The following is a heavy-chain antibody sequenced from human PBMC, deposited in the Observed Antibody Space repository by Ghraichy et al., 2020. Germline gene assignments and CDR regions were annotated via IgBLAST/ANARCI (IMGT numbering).Heavy chain of an antibody. D-gene: IGHD3-22*01. CDR3: VRDRDSSSWYFDL. CDR2: VSLDGETT. CDR1: GFTFDDHA. V-gene: IGHV3-43D*03. Sequence: GGSLRLSCAASGFTFDDHAMHWVREVPGKGLEWVSLVSLDGETTDYADSVKGRFTISRDNSKDSVSLQMSSLRPEDSGLYYCVRDRDSSSWYFDLWGQGTQGTLS. J-gene: IGHJ4*02.